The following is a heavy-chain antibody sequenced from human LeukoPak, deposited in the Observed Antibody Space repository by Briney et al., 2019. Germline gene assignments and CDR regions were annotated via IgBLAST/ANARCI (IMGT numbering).Heavy chain of an antibody. Sequence: SETLSLTCAVYRGSFSDYDWSWIRQPPGKGLEWIGEINQSGSTNCAPSLKSRVSMSIDTSKSQFSLNLRSVTAADTAVYYCARYVPVKTGTTRASFDYWGQGALVTVSS. CDR2: INQSGST. CDR1: RGSFSDYD. V-gene: IGHV4-34*01. D-gene: IGHD1-1*01. CDR3: ARYVPVKTGTTRASFDY. J-gene: IGHJ4*02.